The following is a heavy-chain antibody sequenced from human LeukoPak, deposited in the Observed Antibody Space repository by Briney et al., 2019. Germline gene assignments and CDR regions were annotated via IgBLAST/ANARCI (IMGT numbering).Heavy chain of an antibody. Sequence: GGSLGLSCAASGFTFSSYAMSWVRQAPGKGLEWVSAISGSGGSTYYADSVKGRFTISRDNSKNTLYLQMNSLRAEDTAVYYCAKDLRQLWSFFDYWGQGTLVTVSS. J-gene: IGHJ4*02. CDR2: ISGSGGST. D-gene: IGHD5-18*01. CDR1: GFTFSSYA. CDR3: AKDLRQLWSFFDY. V-gene: IGHV3-23*01.